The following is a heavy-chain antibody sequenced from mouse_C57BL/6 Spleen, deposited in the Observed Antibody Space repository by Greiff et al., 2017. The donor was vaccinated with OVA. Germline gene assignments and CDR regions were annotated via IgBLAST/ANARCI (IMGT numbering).Heavy chain of an antibody. CDR3: ARPLVITTVVADWYFDV. J-gene: IGHJ1*03. Sequence: QVQLQQPGAELVKPGASVKLSCKASGYTFTSYWMQWVKQRPGQGLEWIGEIDPSDSYTNSNQKFKGKATLTVDTSSSTAYMQLSSLTSEDSAVYYCARPLVITTVVADWYFDVWGTGTTVTVSS. CDR2: IDPSDSYT. V-gene: IGHV1-50*01. CDR1: GYTFTSYW. D-gene: IGHD1-1*01.